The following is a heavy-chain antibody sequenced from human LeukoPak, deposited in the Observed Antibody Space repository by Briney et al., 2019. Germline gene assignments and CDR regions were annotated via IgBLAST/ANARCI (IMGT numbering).Heavy chain of an antibody. Sequence: GGSLRLSCAASGFTFSSYAMHWVRQAPGKGLEWVAVISYDGSNKYYADSVKGRSTISRDNSKNTLYLQMNSLRAEDTAVYYCAREDYYDSSGYLVGAFDIWGQGTMVTVSS. V-gene: IGHV3-30*04. D-gene: IGHD3-22*01. CDR1: GFTFSSYA. CDR2: ISYDGSNK. CDR3: AREDYYDSSGYLVGAFDI. J-gene: IGHJ3*02.